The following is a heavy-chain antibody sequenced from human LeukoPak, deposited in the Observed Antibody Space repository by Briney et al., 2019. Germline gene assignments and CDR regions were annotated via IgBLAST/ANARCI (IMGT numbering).Heavy chain of an antibody. CDR3: ARHPHYGSGSYYYYGMDV. J-gene: IGHJ6*02. CDR1: GYSFTSYW. CDR2: IYPGDSDT. D-gene: IGHD3-10*01. Sequence: GESLKISCKGSGYSFTSYWIGWVRQMPGKGLEWMGIIYPGDSDTRYSPSFQGQVTISADKSISTAYLQWSSLKASDTAMYYCARHPHYGSGSYYYYGMDVWGQGTTVTVSS. V-gene: IGHV5-51*01.